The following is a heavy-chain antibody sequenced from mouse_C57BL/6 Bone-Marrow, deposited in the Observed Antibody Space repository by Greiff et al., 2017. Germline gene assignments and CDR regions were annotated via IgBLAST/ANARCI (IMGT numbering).Heavy chain of an antibody. CDR1: GYSFTGYY. D-gene: IGHD1-1*01. V-gene: IGHV1-42*01. CDR3: ARFGDYGSSWFAY. J-gene: IGHJ3*01. Sequence: EVQLQQSGPELVKPGASVKISCKASGYSFTGYYMNWVKQSPEKSPEWIGEINPSTGGTTYNQKFKAKATLTVDKSSSTAYMQLKSLTSEDSAVYYCARFGDYGSSWFAYWGQGTLVTVSA. CDR2: INPSTGGT.